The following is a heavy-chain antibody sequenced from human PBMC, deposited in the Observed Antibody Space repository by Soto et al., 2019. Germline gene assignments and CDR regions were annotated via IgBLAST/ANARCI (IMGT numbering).Heavy chain of an antibody. CDR3: VEGWNDF. V-gene: IGHV3-15*01. CDR2: IKSTKDGGAR. D-gene: IGHD1-1*01. Sequence: EVQVVESGGDLVEPGGSLRLSCVTSGFMFSSAWMSWVRQAPGKGLEWVARIKSTKDGGARDYAAPVNGRFSISRDDSKSTGYLQMNSLRAEDTALYYCVEGWNDFWGQGTLVTVSS. J-gene: IGHJ4*02. CDR1: GFMFSSAW.